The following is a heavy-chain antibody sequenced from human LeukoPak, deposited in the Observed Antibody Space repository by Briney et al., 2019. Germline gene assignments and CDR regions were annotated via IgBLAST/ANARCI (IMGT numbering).Heavy chain of an antibody. CDR2: MSPNSGDT. Sequence: GASVKVSCKASGYTFTTHDINWVRQATGQRLGWLGWMSPNSGDTGYAQKLQGRVTMTTDTSTSTAYMELRSLRSDDTAVYYCARVTIFGVVNGLDYWGQGTLVTVSS. J-gene: IGHJ4*02. CDR1: GYTFTTHD. D-gene: IGHD3-3*01. V-gene: IGHV1-8*01. CDR3: ARVTIFGVVNGLDY.